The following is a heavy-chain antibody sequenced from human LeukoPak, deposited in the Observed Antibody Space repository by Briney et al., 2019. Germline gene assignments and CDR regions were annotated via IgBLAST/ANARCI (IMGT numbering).Heavy chain of an antibody. D-gene: IGHD4-17*01. CDR2: ISSSSSTI. J-gene: IGHJ3*02. V-gene: IGHV3-48*01. CDR3: ARGDYGEKGGAFDI. Sequence: GGSLRLSCAASGFTFSTYSLNWVRQAPGKGLEWVSYISSSSSTIYYADSVKGRFTISRDNAKNSLYLQMSSLRADDTAVYYCARGDYGEKGGAFDIWGQGTMVTVSS. CDR1: GFTFSTYS.